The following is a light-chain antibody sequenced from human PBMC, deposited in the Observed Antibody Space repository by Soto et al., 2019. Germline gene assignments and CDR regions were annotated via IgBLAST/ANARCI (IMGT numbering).Light chain of an antibody. V-gene: IGLV1-47*02. CDR2: RNN. CDR3: AAWDDSLGAVV. CDR1: SSNIGRNY. J-gene: IGLJ2*01. Sequence: QSVLTQPPSASGTPGQRVTISCSGSSSNIGRNYAYWYKQLPGTAPKLLIYRNNQRTSGVPDRFSGSKSGTSASLAISGLRSEDEADYYCAAWDDSLGAVVFGGGTKLTV.